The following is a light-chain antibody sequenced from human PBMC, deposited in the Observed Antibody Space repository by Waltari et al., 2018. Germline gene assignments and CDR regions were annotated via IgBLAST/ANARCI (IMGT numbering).Light chain of an antibody. CDR1: SGHSSYA. CDR2: VNSDGSH. CDR3: QTGGFGIWV. Sequence: QLMLTQSPSASASLGASVKLTCTLSSGHSSYAIAWHQQQPEKGPRYLMKVNSDGSHIKGDEIPDRFSGSSSGAGRYLTISSRQSEDEADYYCQTGGFGIWVFGGGTKLTVL. V-gene: IGLV4-69*01. J-gene: IGLJ3*02.